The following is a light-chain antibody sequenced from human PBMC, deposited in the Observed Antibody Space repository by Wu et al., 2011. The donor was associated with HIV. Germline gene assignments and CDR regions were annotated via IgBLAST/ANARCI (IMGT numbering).Light chain of an antibody. J-gene: IGKJ5*01. CDR3: QQYVSSPT. CDR1: QSINTGY. Sequence: IVLTQSPGTLSLSPGERATLSCRASQSINTGYLAWYQQNPGQPPRLLIYGASSRATGIPDRFTGSGSGTDFTLTISRLEPEDSAVYFCQQYVSSPTFGQGTRLE. CDR2: GAS. V-gene: IGKV3-20*01.